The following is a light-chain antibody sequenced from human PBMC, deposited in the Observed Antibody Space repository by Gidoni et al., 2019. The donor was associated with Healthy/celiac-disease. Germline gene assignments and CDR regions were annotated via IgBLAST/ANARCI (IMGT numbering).Light chain of an antibody. J-gene: IGKJ2*01. V-gene: IGKV3-11*01. CDR3: QQRSNWPPEYT. Sequence: IVLTQSPATLSLSPWERATLSCRASQSVSSYLGWYQQKPGQAPRLLSYDASNRATGIPARFSGSGSGTDFTLTISSLEPEDFAVYYCQQRSNWPPEYTFGQGTKLEIK. CDR1: QSVSSY. CDR2: DAS.